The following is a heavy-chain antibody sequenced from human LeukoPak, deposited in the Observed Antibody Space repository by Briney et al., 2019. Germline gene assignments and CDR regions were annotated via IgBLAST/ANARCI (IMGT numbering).Heavy chain of an antibody. D-gene: IGHD3-22*01. CDR3: ARETPDYDSSGYTIDY. CDR1: GGPISSYY. Sequence: PSETLSLTCTVSGGPISSYYWSWIRQPPGKGLEWIGYIYYSGSTNYNPSLKSRVTISVDTSKNQFSLKLSSVTAADTAVYYCARETPDYDSSGYTIDYWGQGTLVTVSS. J-gene: IGHJ4*02. V-gene: IGHV4-59*01. CDR2: IYYSGST.